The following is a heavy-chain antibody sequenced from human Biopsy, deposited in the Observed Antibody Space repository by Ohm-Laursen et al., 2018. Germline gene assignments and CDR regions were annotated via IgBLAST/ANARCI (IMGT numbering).Heavy chain of an antibody. CDR2: VYYTGST. J-gene: IGHJ2*01. CDR1: GDSISSYY. Sequence: SETLSLTCPVSGDSISSYYWSWIRQPPGKGLQWIGYVYYTGSTNYNPSLQSRVTISVDTSKNHFSLRLRSVTPADTAIYYCARDRGYSSYSTVPGYFDLWGHGTLVTVSS. V-gene: IGHV4-59*01. D-gene: IGHD2-15*01. CDR3: ARDRGYSSYSTVPGYFDL.